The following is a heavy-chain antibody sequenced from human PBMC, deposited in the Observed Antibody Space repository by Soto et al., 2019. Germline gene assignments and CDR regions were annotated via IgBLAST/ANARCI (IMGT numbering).Heavy chain of an antibody. CDR2: IYHSGST. Sequence: PSETLSLTCAVSGYSISSGYYWGWIRQPPGKGLEWIGSIYHSGSTYYNPSLKSRVTISVDTSKNQFSLKLSSVTAADTAVYYCARAGEDYDSIGYPRDWGQGTLVTVSS. CDR3: ARAGEDYDSIGYPRD. V-gene: IGHV4-38-2*01. D-gene: IGHD3-22*01. J-gene: IGHJ4*02. CDR1: GYSISSGYY.